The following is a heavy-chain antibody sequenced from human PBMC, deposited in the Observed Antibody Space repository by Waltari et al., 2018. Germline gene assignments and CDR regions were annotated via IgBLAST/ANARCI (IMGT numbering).Heavy chain of an antibody. CDR1: GFTFSSYS. J-gene: IGHJ6*02. CDR2: ISSSSSTI. Sequence: EVQLVESGGGLVQPGGSLRLSCAASGFTFSSYSMNWVRQAPGKGLEWVSYISSSSSTIYYADSVKGRFTISRDNAKNSLYLQMNSLRAEDTAVYYCARQNDFWSGAYGMDVWGQGTTVTVSS. D-gene: IGHD3-3*01. V-gene: IGHV3-48*01. CDR3: ARQNDFWSGAYGMDV.